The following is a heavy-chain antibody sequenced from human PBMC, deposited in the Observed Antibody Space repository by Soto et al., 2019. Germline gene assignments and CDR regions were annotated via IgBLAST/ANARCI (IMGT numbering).Heavy chain of an antibody. CDR3: ASLTTVTTRGWFDP. D-gene: IGHD4-4*01. J-gene: IGHJ5*02. CDR2: IWYDGSNK. Sequence: SGGSLRLSCAASGFTFSSYGMHWVRQAPGKGLEWVAVIWYDGSNKYYADSVKGRFTISRDNSKNTLYLQMNSLRAEDTAVYYCASLTTVTTRGWFDPWGQGTLVTVSS. CDR1: GFTFSSYG. V-gene: IGHV3-33*01.